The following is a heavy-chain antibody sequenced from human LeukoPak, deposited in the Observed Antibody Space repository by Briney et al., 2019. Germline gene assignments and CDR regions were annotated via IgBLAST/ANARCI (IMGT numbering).Heavy chain of an antibody. Sequence: GGSLRLSCAASGFTFSSYGMHWVRQAPGKGLEWVAVIWYGGSNKYYADSVKGRFTISRDNSKNTLYLQMNSLRAEDTAVYYCAKGGEVGAGLDYWGQGTLVTVSS. J-gene: IGHJ4*02. D-gene: IGHD1-26*01. V-gene: IGHV3-30*02. CDR1: GFTFSSYG. CDR2: IWYGGSNK. CDR3: AKGGEVGAGLDY.